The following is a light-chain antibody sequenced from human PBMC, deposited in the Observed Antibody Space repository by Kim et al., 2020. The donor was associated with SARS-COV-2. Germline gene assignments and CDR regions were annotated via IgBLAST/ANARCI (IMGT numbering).Light chain of an antibody. V-gene: IGKV1-9*01. CDR2: AAS. Sequence: AAVGDRVTIACRASQGISSYLAWYQQKPGKAPNLLIYAASTLLSGVPSRFSGSGSGTEFTLTISSLQPEDFATYYCQQLNSYPRTFGGGTKVDIK. CDR3: QQLNSYPRT. J-gene: IGKJ4*01. CDR1: QGISSY.